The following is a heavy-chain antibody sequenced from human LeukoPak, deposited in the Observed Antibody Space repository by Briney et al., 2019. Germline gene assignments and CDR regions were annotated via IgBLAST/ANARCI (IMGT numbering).Heavy chain of an antibody. CDR1: AGSISSSSYY. CDR3: ARQYGGVTNFDY. D-gene: IGHD4-23*01. J-gene: IGHJ4*02. Sequence: SETLSLTCTVSAGSISSSSYYWGWIRQPPGKGLEWIGSIYYSGSTYYNPSLKSRVTISADTSKNQFSLKLSSVTAADTAVYYCARQYGGVTNFDYWGQGTLVTVSS. CDR2: IYYSGST. V-gene: IGHV4-39*01.